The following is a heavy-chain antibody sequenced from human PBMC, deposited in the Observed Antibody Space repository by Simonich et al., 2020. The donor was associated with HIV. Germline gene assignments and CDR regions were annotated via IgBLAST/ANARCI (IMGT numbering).Heavy chain of an antibody. J-gene: IGHJ4*02. Sequence: QVQLVQSGAEVKKPGASVKVSCKTSGYTFTGHYMHWVRQATGQGLEWMGWMNPNSGNTGYAQKFQGRGTMTRNTSISTAYMELSSLRSEDTAVYYCARGPLLGSSWYTTFDYWGQGTLVTVSS. D-gene: IGHD6-13*01. V-gene: IGHV1-8*02. CDR3: ARGPLLGSSWYTTFDY. CDR2: MNPNSGNT. CDR1: GYTFTGHY.